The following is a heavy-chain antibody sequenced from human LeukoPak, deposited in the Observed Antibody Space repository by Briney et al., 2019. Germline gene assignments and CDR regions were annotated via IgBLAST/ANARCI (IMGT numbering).Heavy chain of an antibody. CDR1: GFTFSDYY. CDR2: IYSGGRT. J-gene: IGHJ4*02. D-gene: IGHD6-19*01. Sequence: QPGGSLRLSCAASGFTFSDYYMSWIRQAPGKGLEWVSVIYSGGRTYYADSVKGRFTISRDNSKNTLYLQMNRMRAEDTAVYYCASSGYSSGWGLWYWGQGTLVTVSS. V-gene: IGHV3-53*01. CDR3: ASSGYSSGWGLWY.